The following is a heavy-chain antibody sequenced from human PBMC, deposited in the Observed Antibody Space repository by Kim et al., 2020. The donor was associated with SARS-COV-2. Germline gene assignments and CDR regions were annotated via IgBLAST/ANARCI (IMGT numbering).Heavy chain of an antibody. CDR3: ARDQKSITIFGAPGGMDV. CDR2: IYSGGST. Sequence: GGSLRLSCAASGFTVSSNYMSWVRQAPGKGLEWVSVIYSGGSTYYADSVKGRFTISSDNSKNTLYLQMNSLRAEDTAVYYCARDQKSITIFGAPGGMDVWGQGTTVTVSS. J-gene: IGHJ6*02. V-gene: IGHV3-66*01. D-gene: IGHD3-3*01. CDR1: GFTVSSNY.